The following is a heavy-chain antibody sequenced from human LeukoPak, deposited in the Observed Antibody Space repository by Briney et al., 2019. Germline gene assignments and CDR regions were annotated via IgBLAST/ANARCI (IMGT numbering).Heavy chain of an antibody. D-gene: IGHD6-6*01. J-gene: IGHJ4*02. Sequence: TSETLSLTCTVSGYSIISGYFWGWIRQPPGKGLQWIGSIFHSGSTYYNPSLKSRVTISVDTSKNQFSLKLISVTAADTAMYYCARLTSTSPEDFWGQGTLVTVSS. CDR2: IFHSGST. V-gene: IGHV4-38-2*02. CDR3: ARLTSTSPEDF. CDR1: GYSIISGYF.